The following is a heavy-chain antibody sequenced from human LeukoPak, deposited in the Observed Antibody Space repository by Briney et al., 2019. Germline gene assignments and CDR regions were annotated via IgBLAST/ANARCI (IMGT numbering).Heavy chain of an antibody. D-gene: IGHD5-24*01. CDR2: IYPGDSDT. J-gene: IGHJ4*02. V-gene: IGHV5-51*01. CDR3: VRNRDGSSDH. Sequence: GESLKISCKGSGYSFTSYWIGWVRQMPGKGLEWMGIIYPGDSDTRYSPSFQGQVTISVDKSISIAYLQWSSLKASDTAMFYCVRNRDGSSDHWGQGTLVTVSS. CDR1: GYSFTSYW.